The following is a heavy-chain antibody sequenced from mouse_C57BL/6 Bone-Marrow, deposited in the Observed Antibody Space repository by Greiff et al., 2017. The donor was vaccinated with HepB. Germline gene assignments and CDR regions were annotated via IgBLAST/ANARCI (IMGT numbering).Heavy chain of an antibody. D-gene: IGHD1-1*01. Sequence: VQLKESGPGLVKPSQSLSLTCSVTGYSITSGYYWNWIRQFPGNKLEWMGYISYDGSNNYNPSLKNRISITRDTSKNQFFLKLNSVTTEDTATYYCARGPYGYFDYWGQGTTLTVSS. CDR2: ISYDGSN. CDR3: ARGPYGYFDY. CDR1: GYSITSGYY. V-gene: IGHV3-6*01. J-gene: IGHJ2*01.